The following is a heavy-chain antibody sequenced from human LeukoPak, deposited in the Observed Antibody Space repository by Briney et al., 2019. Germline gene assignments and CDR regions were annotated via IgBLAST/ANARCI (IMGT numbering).Heavy chain of an antibody. CDR3: ARHQRRPLDS. Sequence: SETLSLTCTVSGGSISSITYYWAWIRQPPGKGLEWIATIYSSGITYYNPSLKSRVTISVDTSQNQFSLRLSSVTAADTAVYYCARHQRRPLDSWGQGTLVIVSS. D-gene: IGHD1-1*01. V-gene: IGHV4-39*01. CDR1: GGSISSITYY. J-gene: IGHJ4*02. CDR2: IYSSGIT.